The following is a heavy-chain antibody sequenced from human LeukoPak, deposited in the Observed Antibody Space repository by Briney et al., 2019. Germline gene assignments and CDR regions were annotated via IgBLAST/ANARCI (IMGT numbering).Heavy chain of an antibody. Sequence: PGGSLRLSCEASGFTFDDYAMHWVRQAPGKGLEWVSLISWDGDTTYYGDSVSGRFTISRDNSKNSLCLQMNSLRTDDTALYYCVKGRGFTSFDYWGQGTLVTVSS. CDR1: GFTFDDYA. J-gene: IGHJ4*02. D-gene: IGHD3-10*01. V-gene: IGHV3-43*01. CDR3: VKGRGFTSFDY. CDR2: ISWDGDTT.